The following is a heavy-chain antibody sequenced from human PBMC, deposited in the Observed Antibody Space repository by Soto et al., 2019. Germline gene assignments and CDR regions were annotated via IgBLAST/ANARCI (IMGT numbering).Heavy chain of an antibody. CDR3: ARARLRAVYAFDF. D-gene: IGHD4-17*01. J-gene: IGHJ3*01. CDR1: GVSITSGAYY. CDR2: IYYNGNT. Sequence: SLTCTLSGVSITSGAYYWTWVRQHPGKGLEWIGYIYYNGNTYFSPSLKSRLTISIDTSKNQFSLKLRSVTAADTAMYYCARARLRAVYAFDFWGQGTMVTV. V-gene: IGHV4-31*03.